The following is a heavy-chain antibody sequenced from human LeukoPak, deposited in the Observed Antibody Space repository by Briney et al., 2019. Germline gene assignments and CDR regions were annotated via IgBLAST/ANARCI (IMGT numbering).Heavy chain of an antibody. CDR2: INHSGST. CDR3: ARVSGDYVFDY. V-gene: IGHV4-34*01. Sequence: KSSETLSLTCADYGGSFSGYYWSWIRQPPGKGLEWIGEINHSGSTNYNPSLKSRVTISVDTSKNQSSLKLSSVTAADTAVYYCARVSGDYVFDYWGQGTLVTVSS. CDR1: GGSFSGYY. D-gene: IGHD4-17*01. J-gene: IGHJ4*02.